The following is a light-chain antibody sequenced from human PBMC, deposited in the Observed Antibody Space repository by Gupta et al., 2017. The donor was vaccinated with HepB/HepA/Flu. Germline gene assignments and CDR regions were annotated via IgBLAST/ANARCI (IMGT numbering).Light chain of an antibody. J-gene: IGKJ4*01. Sequence: DIVMTHSPLSLPVTPGESASISCRASQSLLHSDGNSYLDWYLQKPGQSPQLLIYLSSNRASAVPDRFSGSGSGTAFSLEISRREAEDVVVYYCSQALQTRHTFGGGTKVEIK. V-gene: IGKV2-28*01. CDR2: LSS. CDR3: SQALQTRHT. CDR1: QSLLHSDGNSY.